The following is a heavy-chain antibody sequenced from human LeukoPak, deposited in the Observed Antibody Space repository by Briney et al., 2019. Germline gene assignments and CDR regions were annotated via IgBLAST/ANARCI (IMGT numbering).Heavy chain of an antibody. CDR3: VREDRITMIAVVYFDY. V-gene: IGHV3-23*01. CDR1: GLTFSSYT. J-gene: IGHJ4*02. D-gene: IGHD3-22*01. Sequence: PGGSLRLSCAASGLTFSSYTISWVRQAPGKGLERVSAISGSGSNTYYADSVKGRFTISRDNSKNTLFLQMNSLRAEDTAVYYCVREDRITMIAVVYFDYWGQGSLVTVSS. CDR2: ISGSGSNT.